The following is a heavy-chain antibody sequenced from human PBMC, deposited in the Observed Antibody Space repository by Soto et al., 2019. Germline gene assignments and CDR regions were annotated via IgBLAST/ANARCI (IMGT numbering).Heavy chain of an antibody. V-gene: IGHV3-23*01. J-gene: IGHJ5*02. CDR2: ISGSGGST. CDR1: GFTFSSYA. Sequence: PGGSLRLSCAASGFTFSSYAMSWVRQAPGKGLEWVSAISGSGGSTYYADSVKGRFTISRDNSKNTLYLQMNSLRAEDTAVYYCAKGRYSSSFHKRTAFDPWGQGTLVTVSS. D-gene: IGHD6-13*01. CDR3: AKGRYSSSFHKRTAFDP.